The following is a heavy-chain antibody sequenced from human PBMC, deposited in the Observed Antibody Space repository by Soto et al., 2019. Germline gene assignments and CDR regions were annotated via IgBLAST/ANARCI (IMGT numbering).Heavy chain of an antibody. CDR2: INPNSGGT. D-gene: IGHD3-10*01. CDR3: ARVGGGLASLGYYGMDV. Sequence: QVQLVQSGAEVKKTGASVKVSCKASGYTFIGYYIHWVRQAPGQGLEWMGWINPNSGGTNYAQRCQGWVTRTRDRSISPAEMELSGLKSDDTAVYYCARVGGGLASLGYYGMDVWGQGTTVTVSS. CDR1: GYTFIGYY. V-gene: IGHV1-2*04. J-gene: IGHJ6*02.